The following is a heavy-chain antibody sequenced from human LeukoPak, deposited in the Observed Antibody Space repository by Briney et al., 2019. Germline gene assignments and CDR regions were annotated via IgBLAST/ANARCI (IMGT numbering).Heavy chain of an antibody. CDR1: GSTFSSYA. CDR2: ISYDGSNK. D-gene: IGHD4-23*01. Sequence: PGRSLRLSCAASGSTFSSYAMHWVRQAPGKGLEWVAVISYDGSNKYYADSVKGRFTISRDNSKNTLYLQMNSLRAEDTAVYYCARDSLRWYHFDYWGQGTLVTVSS. V-gene: IGHV3-30-3*01. J-gene: IGHJ4*02. CDR3: ARDSLRWYHFDY.